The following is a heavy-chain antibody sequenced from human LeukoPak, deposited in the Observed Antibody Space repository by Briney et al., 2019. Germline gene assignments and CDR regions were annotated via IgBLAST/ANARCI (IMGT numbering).Heavy chain of an antibody. CDR3: ASGWELRRGDAFDI. J-gene: IGHJ3*02. CDR1: GGSISSSSYY. CDR2: IYYSGST. D-gene: IGHD1-26*01. Sequence: SETLFLTCTVSGGSISSSSYYWGWIRQPPGKGLEWIGSIYYSGSTYYNPSLKSRVTISVDTSKNQFSLKLSSMTAADTAVYYCASGWELRRGDAFDIWGQGTMVTVSS. V-gene: IGHV4-39*01.